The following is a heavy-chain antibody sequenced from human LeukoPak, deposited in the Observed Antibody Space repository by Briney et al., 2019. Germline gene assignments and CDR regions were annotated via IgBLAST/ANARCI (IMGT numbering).Heavy chain of an antibody. CDR1: GYTFTSYG. CDR3: ARDRTGTNWFDP. CDR2: ISAYNGNT. Sequence: ASVTVSCKASGYTFTSYGISWVRQAPGQGLEWMGWISAYNGNTNYAQKLQGRVTMTTDTSTSTAYMELRSLRSDDTAVYYCARDRTGTNWFDPWGQGTLVTVSS. J-gene: IGHJ5*02. V-gene: IGHV1-18*01. D-gene: IGHD1-1*01.